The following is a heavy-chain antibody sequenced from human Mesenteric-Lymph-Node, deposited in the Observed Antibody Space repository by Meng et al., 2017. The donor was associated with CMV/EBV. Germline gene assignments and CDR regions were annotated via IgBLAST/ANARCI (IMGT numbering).Heavy chain of an antibody. D-gene: IGHD5-12*01. V-gene: IGHV3-9*03. CDR2: ITWNSGRI. Sequence: SLKISCAASGFTFDDYAMHWVRQAPGRGLEWVSGITWNSGRIDYADSVKGRFTISRDNAKNSLYLQMNSLRLDDMALYYCVKGVAPTIGDGFDMWGQGTVVTVSS. CDR1: GFTFDDYA. J-gene: IGHJ3*02. CDR3: VKGVAPTIGDGFDM.